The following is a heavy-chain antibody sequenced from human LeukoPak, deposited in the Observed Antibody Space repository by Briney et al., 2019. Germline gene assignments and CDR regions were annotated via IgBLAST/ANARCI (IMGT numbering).Heavy chain of an antibody. CDR1: GFTFSSYA. V-gene: IGHV3-23*01. D-gene: IGHD5-24*01. Sequence: PGGSLRLSFAASGFTFSSYAMSWVRLAPGKGLEWVSAISGSGGSTYYADSVKGRFTISRDNSKNTLYLQMNSLRAEDTAVYYCARDERLQDFDYWGQGTLVTVSS. CDR3: ARDERLQDFDY. J-gene: IGHJ4*02. CDR2: ISGSGGST.